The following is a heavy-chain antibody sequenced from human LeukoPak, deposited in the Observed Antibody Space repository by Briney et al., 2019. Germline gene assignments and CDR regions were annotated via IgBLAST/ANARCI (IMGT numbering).Heavy chain of an antibody. CDR1: GGSISSYY. D-gene: IGHD6-19*01. CDR3: ARSPAVAGHTDYYFDY. V-gene: IGHV4-59*08. CDR2: IYYSGST. Sequence: PSETLSLTCTVSGGSISSYYWSWIRQPPGKGLEWIGYIYYSGSTNYNPSLKSRVTISVDTTKNQFSLKLSSVTAADTAVYYCARSPAVAGHTDYYFDYWGQGTLVTVSS. J-gene: IGHJ4*02.